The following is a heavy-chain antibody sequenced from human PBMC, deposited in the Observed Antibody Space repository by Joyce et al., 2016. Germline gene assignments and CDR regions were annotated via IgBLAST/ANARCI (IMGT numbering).Heavy chain of an antibody. D-gene: IGHD3-3*01. J-gene: IGHJ4*02. CDR1: GGSISSGGYS. Sequence: QLQLQESGSGLVKPSQTLSLSCAVSGGSISSGGYSGTWIRQPPGKGLEWIGYIFHSGGTYYNPSLKSRVTISVDRSKNQFSLNLTSVTAADTAVYYCARRGGYYTSYYFDYWGQGTLVTVSS. CDR3: ARRGGYYTSYYFDY. CDR2: IFHSGGT. V-gene: IGHV4-30-2*01.